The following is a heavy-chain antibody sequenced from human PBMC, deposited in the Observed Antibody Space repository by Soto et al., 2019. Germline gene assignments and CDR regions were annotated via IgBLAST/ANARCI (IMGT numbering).Heavy chain of an antibody. CDR3: ARDRYYDSSGYMSEDWFDP. Sequence: SETLSLTCTVSGGSISSGDYYWSWIRQPPGKGLEWIGYTYYSGSTYYNPSLKSRVTISVDTSKNQFSLKLSSVTAADTAVYYCARDRYYDSSGYMSEDWFDPWGQGTLVTVSS. D-gene: IGHD3-22*01. CDR1: GGSISSGDYY. CDR2: TYYSGST. V-gene: IGHV4-30-4*01. J-gene: IGHJ5*02.